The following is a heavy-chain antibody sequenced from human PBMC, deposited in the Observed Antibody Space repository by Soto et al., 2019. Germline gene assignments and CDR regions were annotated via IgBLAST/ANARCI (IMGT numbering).Heavy chain of an antibody. V-gene: IGHV3-23*01. Sequence: EVQLLESGGHLVQSGGSLRLSCAASGFTFSTYTMSWVRQAPGKGLEWVSGVYGSGHGDTFYADSVKGRFVISRDDSKGMLFLQMNSLKVEDTAIYYCAKDRHPDGIWIFDFWGQGTLVTVFS. D-gene: IGHD3-3*01. J-gene: IGHJ4*02. CDR2: VYGSGHGDT. CDR3: AKDRHPDGIWIFDF. CDR1: GFTFSTYT.